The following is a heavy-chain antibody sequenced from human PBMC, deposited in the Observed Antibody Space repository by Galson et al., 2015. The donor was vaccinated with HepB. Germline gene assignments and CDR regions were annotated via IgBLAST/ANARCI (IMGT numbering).Heavy chain of an antibody. V-gene: IGHV3-33*01. Sequence: SLRLSCAASGFTFSSFGMHWVRQAPGKGLEWLSVILYDGSNKKYADSVKGRFTISRDNSKNMLYLQMNSLRAEDTAVYYCARFILSRSYQLDYWGRGTLVTVSS. CDR3: ARFILSRSYQLDY. CDR1: GFTFSSFG. J-gene: IGHJ4*02. CDR2: ILYDGSNK. D-gene: IGHD1-26*01.